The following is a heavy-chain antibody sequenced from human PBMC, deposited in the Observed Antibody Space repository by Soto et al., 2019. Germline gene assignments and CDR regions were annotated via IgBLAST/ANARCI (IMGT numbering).Heavy chain of an antibody. V-gene: IGHV3-23*01. CDR1: GFTFSSCA. D-gene: IGHD4-17*01. CDR2: VSGGADYT. CDR3: AKEGGDYNYYYLDV. Sequence: PGGSLRLSCAASGFTFSSCAMTWVRQAPGKGLEWVSEVSGGADYTYYADSVKGRFTISRDNSKNTLSLQMNSLRAEDTAVYYCAKEGGDYNYYYLDVWGKGTTVTVSS. J-gene: IGHJ6*03.